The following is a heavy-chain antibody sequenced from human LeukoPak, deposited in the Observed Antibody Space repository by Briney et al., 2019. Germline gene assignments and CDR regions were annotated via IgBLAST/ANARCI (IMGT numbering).Heavy chain of an antibody. V-gene: IGHV3-23*01. CDR1: GFTFNNFA. D-gene: IGHD3-22*01. CDR3: ARGGRDSSGYYYVMNPYNWFDP. Sequence: GGSLRLSCAASGFTFNNFAMSWVRQAPGKGLEWVSAISGSGGSTYYADSVKGRFTISRDNSKNTLYLQMNSLRAEDTAVYYCARGGRDSSGYYYVMNPYNWFDPWGQGTLVTVSS. J-gene: IGHJ5*02. CDR2: ISGSGGST.